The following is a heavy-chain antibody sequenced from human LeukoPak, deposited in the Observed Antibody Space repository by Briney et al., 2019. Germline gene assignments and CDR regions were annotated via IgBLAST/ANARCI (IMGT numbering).Heavy chain of an antibody. CDR3: SSTPGDSYYYYGMDV. D-gene: IGHD3-16*01. Sequence: SVKVSCKASGGTFSSYAISWVRQAPGQGLEWMGGIIPIFGTANYAQKFQGRVTITADESTSTAYMELSSLRSEDTAVYYCSSTPGDSYYYYGMDVWGQGTTVTVSS. V-gene: IGHV1-69*01. CDR2: IIPIFGTA. CDR1: GGTFSSYA. J-gene: IGHJ6*02.